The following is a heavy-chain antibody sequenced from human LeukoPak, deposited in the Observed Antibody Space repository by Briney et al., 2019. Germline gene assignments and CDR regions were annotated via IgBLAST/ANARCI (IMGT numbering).Heavy chain of an antibody. D-gene: IGHD6-19*01. V-gene: IGHV3-48*01. J-gene: IGHJ5*02. Sequence: PGGSLRLSCAASGFTFSSYSMNWVRQAPGKGLEWVSYISSSSSTIYYADSVKGRFTISRDNAKNSLYLQMNSLRAEDTAVYYCARGYSSGSRWFDPWGQGTLVTVSS. CDR2: ISSSSSTI. CDR1: GFTFSSYS. CDR3: ARGYSSGSRWFDP.